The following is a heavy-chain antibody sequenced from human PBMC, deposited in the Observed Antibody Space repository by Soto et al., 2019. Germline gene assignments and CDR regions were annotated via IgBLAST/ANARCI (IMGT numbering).Heavy chain of an antibody. D-gene: IGHD3-22*01. CDR1: GGTFSSYA. CDR2: IIPIFGTA. V-gene: IGHV1-69*06. CDR3: AREGGGPYYYDSSGPPGMDV. J-gene: IGHJ6*02. Sequence: ASVKVSCKASGGTFSSYAISWVRQAPGQGLEWMGGIIPIFGTANYAQKFQGRVTITADKSTSTAYMELSSLRSEDTAVYYCAREGGGPYYYDSSGPPGMDVWGQGTTVTVS.